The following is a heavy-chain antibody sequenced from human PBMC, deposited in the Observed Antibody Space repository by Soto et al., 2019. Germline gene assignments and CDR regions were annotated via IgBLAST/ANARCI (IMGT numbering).Heavy chain of an antibody. CDR3: AKVRRLLWFGELLFDY. V-gene: IGHV3-23*01. Sequence: GGSLRLSCAASGFTFSSYAMSWVRQAPGKGLEWVSAISGSGGSTYYADSVKGRFTISRDNSKNTLYLQMNSLRAEDTAVYYCAKVRRLLWFGELLFDYWGQGTLVTVSS. CDR2: ISGSGGST. D-gene: IGHD3-10*01. J-gene: IGHJ4*02. CDR1: GFTFSSYA.